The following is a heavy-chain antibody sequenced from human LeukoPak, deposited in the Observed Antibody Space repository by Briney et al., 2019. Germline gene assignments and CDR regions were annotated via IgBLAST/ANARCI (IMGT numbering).Heavy chain of an antibody. CDR3: ATGLYSSSWYYFDY. V-gene: IGHV3-74*01. J-gene: IGHJ4*02. D-gene: IGHD6-13*01. CDR1: GFTFSSYW. CDR2: INSDGSST. Sequence: GGSLRLSCAASGFTFSSYWMHWVRQAPGKGLVWVSRINSDGSSTRYADSVKGRFTISRDNAKNTLYLQMNSLRAEDTAVYYCATGLYSSSWYYFDYWGQGTLVTVSS.